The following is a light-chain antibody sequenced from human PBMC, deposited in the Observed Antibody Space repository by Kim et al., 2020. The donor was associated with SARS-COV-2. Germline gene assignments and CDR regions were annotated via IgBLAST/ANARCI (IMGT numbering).Light chain of an antibody. Sequence: QRVPISCTGSSSHVMAGYAVHFYQPIPGTAPQLLFSGHRTRPSGVPDRFSGSKSGTSASLAISGLQAVDEADYYCQSYDSSLRTVFGGGTQLTVL. CDR3: QSYDSSLRTV. V-gene: IGLV1-40*01. CDR2: GHR. J-gene: IGLJ3*02. CDR1: SSHVMAGYA.